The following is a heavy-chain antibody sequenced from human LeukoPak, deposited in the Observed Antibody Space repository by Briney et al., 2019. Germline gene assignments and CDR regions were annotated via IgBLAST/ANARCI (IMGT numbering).Heavy chain of an antibody. Sequence: LAGRSLRLSCAASGFTFSSYAMHWVRQAPGKGLEWVAVISYDGSNKYYADSVKGRFTISRDNSKNTLYLQMNSLRAEDTALYYCAEEQQLLSGVDPWGQGTLVTVSS. CDR3: AEEQQLLSGVDP. CDR1: GFTFSSYA. CDR2: ISYDGSNK. V-gene: IGHV3-30-3*01. J-gene: IGHJ5*02. D-gene: IGHD6-13*01.